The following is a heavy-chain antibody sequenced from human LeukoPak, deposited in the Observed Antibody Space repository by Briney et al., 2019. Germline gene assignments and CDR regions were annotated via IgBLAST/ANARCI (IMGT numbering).Heavy chain of an antibody. CDR3: ARGFALDF. J-gene: IGHJ3*01. V-gene: IGHV6-1*01. CDR1: GDTVSSNSAA. Sequence: SQTLSLTCDISGDTVSSNSAAWNWIRQSPSRGLEWLGRTYYRSKWYYDYAVSVKSRITISPDASKNQFSLQLNSVTADDTAVYYCARGFALDFWGQGTMVTVSS. CDR2: TYYRSKWYY.